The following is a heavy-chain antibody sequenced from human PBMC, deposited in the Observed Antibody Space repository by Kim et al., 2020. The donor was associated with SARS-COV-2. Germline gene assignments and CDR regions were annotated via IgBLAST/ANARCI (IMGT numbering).Heavy chain of an antibody. CDR1: GFTFDDYA. CDR2: ISWNSGSI. J-gene: IGHJ4*02. Sequence: GGSLRLSCAASGFTFDDYAMHWVRQAPGKGLEWVSGISWNSGSIGNADSVKGRFTISSDNAKNSLYLQMNSLRAEDKALDYCAKDSSRFLLYNKFDYWGQGTLATVSS. D-gene: IGHD3-3*01. V-gene: IGHV3-9*01. CDR3: AKDSSRFLLYNKFDY.